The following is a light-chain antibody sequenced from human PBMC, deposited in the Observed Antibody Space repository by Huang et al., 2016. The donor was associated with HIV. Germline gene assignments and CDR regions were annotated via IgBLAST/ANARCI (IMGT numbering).Light chain of an antibody. Sequence: DIVMTQSPLSMPVTPGEPASISCSSMQSLLHSNGYTYLEWYLQKPGQSPQLLIYLASNRAYGVPDRFSGSGSGTDFTLKISRVEAEDVGVYYCIQALETPWTFGQGTKVEIK. V-gene: IGKV2-28*01. CDR3: IQALETPWT. CDR1: QSLLHSNGYTY. CDR2: LAS. J-gene: IGKJ1*01.